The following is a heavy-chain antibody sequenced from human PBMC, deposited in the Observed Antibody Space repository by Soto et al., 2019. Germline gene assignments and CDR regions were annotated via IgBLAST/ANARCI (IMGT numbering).Heavy chain of an antibody. D-gene: IGHD3-16*01. CDR2: IIPMLDIV. V-gene: IGHV1-69*01. J-gene: IGHJ5*02. Sequence: QVQPVQSGAEVKKPGSSVKVSCKASGGAFSNFVISWVRQAPGQGLEWVGGIIPMLDIVHYAQKFQGRVATTADEYTSPAYMELSSLRSEYTAVYYSAIEGGQGWFDPCGQGPLVTVSS. CDR3: AIEGGQGWFDP. CDR1: GGAFSNFV.